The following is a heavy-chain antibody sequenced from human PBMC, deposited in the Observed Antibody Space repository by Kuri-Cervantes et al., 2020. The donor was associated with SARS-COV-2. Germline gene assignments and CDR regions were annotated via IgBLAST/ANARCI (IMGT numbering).Heavy chain of an antibody. Sequence: GESLKISCAASGFTFSSYAMHWVRQAPGKGLEWVAVISYDGSNKYYADSVKGRFTISRDNAKNSLYLQMNSLRAEDTAVYYWARDEWSSGWKLYYYGMDVWGQGTTVTVSS. V-gene: IGHV3-30*07. J-gene: IGHJ6*02. CDR1: GFTFSSYA. D-gene: IGHD6-19*01. CDR3: ARDEWSSGWKLYYYGMDV. CDR2: ISYDGSNK.